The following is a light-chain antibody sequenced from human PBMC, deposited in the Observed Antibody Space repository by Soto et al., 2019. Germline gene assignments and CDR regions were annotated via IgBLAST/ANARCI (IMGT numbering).Light chain of an antibody. CDR1: SSDVGGSNH. Sequence: QSALTQPASVSGSPGQSITISCTGTSSDVGGSNHVSWYQQHPGKAPKLMIYGVSNRPSGIFNRVSGSKSGNTASLTISGLQAEDEADYYCSSYTSTTLVFGGGTKLTVL. CDR2: GVS. CDR3: SSYTSTTLV. J-gene: IGLJ2*01. V-gene: IGLV2-14*01.